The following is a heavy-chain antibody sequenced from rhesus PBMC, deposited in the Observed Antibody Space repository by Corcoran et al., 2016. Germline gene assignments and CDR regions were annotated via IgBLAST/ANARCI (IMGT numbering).Heavy chain of an antibody. V-gene: IGHV4-80*01. CDR3: ASDLHDY. Sequence: QVQLQESGPGLVRPSETLSLTCAVSGGSFSSYWWSWIRQPPGKGLEWIGEIHGKSGATNYNPARKSRVTISKDASKNQFSLKLSSVTAADTAVYYCASDLHDYWGQGVLVAVSS. CDR1: GGSFSSYW. J-gene: IGHJ4*01. CDR2: IHGKSGAT. D-gene: IGHD1-44*01.